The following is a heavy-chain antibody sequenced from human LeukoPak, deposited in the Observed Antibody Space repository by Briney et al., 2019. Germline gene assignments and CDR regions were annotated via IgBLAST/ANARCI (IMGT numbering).Heavy chain of an antibody. CDR3: ANLMTTVTAGPFDY. CDR2: IKPSGGAT. Sequence: ASVKVSCKASGYTFTNYYMHWVRQAPGQGLEWMGIIKPSGGATSYAQKFQGRVTMTRDTSTNTVYMDLSSLTSEDTAVYYCANLMTTVTAGPFDYWGQGTLVTVSS. V-gene: IGHV1-46*01. D-gene: IGHD4-17*01. J-gene: IGHJ4*02. CDR1: GYTFTNYY.